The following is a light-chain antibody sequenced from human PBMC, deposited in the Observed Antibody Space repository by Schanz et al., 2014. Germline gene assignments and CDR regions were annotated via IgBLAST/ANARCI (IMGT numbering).Light chain of an antibody. CDR1: SSDVGGYDY. Sequence: QSALTQPASVSGSPGQSITISCTGGSSDVGGYDYVSWYQQQPGKAPKLLIYNVRNRSSGVSNRFSGSKSGNTASLVISGLQAEDEADYYCSSFSSSTTLVVFGGGTKLTVL. CDR3: SSFSSSTTLVV. CDR2: NVR. V-gene: IGLV2-14*01. J-gene: IGLJ2*01.